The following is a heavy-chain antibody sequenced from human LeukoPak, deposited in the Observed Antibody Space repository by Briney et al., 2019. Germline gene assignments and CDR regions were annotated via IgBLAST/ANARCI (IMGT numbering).Heavy chain of an antibody. CDR3: ATVGYDFWSGHRGGSNDY. CDR1: GYTLTELS. J-gene: IGHJ4*02. CDR2: FDPEDGET. Sequence: ASVKVSCKVSGYTLTELSMHWVRQAPGKGLGWMGGFDPEDGETIYAQKFQGRVTMTEDTSTDTAYMELSSLRSEDTAVYYCATVGYDFWSGHRGGSNDYWGQGTLVTVSS. D-gene: IGHD3-3*01. V-gene: IGHV1-24*01.